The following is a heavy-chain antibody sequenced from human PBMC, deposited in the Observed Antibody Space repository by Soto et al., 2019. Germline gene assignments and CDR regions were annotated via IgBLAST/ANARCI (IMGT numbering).Heavy chain of an antibody. CDR3: AREGVGTNPLGY. CDR1: GYTFTNYG. CDR2: ISAYNGHT. D-gene: IGHD2-8*01. J-gene: IGHJ4*02. V-gene: IGHV1-18*01. Sequence: QVQLVQSGPEVKKPGASVKVSCKASGYTFTNYGFNWVRQAPRQGLEWMGWISAYNGHTKYSQIFQARVIMTTDTSTSTAYMELRSLTSDDTAVYYCAREGVGTNPLGYWGQGTLVTVSS.